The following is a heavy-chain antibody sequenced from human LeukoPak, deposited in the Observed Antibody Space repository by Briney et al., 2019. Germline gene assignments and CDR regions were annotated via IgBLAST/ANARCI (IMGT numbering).Heavy chain of an antibody. CDR1: GFTFTSSA. V-gene: IGHV1-58*02. D-gene: IGHD6-13*01. CDR3: AAGSSSWLDAFDI. J-gene: IGHJ3*02. CDR2: IVVGSGNT. Sequence: ASVKVSCKASGFTFTSSAMQWVRQARGQRLEWIGWIVVGSGNTNYAQKFQERATITRDMSTSTAYMELSSLRSEDTAVYYCAAGSSSWLDAFDIWGQGTMVTVSS.